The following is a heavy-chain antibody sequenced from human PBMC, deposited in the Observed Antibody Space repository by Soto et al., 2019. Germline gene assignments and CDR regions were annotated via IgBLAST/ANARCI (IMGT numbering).Heavy chain of an antibody. J-gene: IGHJ6*03. D-gene: IGHD1-1*01. CDR2: IDYSGST. CDR1: GGSISSYY. V-gene: IGHV4-59*01. Sequence: PSETLSLTCTVSGGSISSYYWSWIRQPPGKGLEWIGYIDYSGSTNHNPSLKSRVTISVDTSKNQFSLKLSSVTAADTAVYYCARGLSGTTVFRGYYFMYVWAKRTTVIGSS. CDR3: ARGLSGTTVFRGYYFMYV.